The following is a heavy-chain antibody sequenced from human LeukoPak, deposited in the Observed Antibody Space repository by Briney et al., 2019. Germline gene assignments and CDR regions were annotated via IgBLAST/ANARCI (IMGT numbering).Heavy chain of an antibody. V-gene: IGHV3-33*01. CDR2: IWYDGSNK. J-gene: IGHJ4*02. CDR3: ARDGPGGPDY. Sequence: GGSLRLSCAASGFTFSSYGMHWVRQAPGKGLERVAVIWYDGSNKYYADSVKGRFTISRDNSKNTLYLQMNSLRAEDTAVYYCARDGPGGPDYWGQGTLVTVSS. CDR1: GFTFSSYG. D-gene: IGHD1-1*01.